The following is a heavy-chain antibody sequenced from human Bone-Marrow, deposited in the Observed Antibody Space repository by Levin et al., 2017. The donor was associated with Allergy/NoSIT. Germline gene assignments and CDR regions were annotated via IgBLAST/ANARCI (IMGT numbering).Heavy chain of an antibody. D-gene: IGHD6-19*01. V-gene: IGHV5-51*01. Sequence: GGSLRLSCQGSGYTFTNYWIGWVRQMPGRGLEWMGIIYPGDSDTTYSPSFQGQVTISVDRSISTAYLQWSSLKASDSAMYYCGSHLAVAGRLDVFDLWGQGTMVTVSS. CDR2: IYPGDSDT. CDR1: GYTFTNYW. CDR3: GSHLAVAGRLDVFDL. J-gene: IGHJ3*01.